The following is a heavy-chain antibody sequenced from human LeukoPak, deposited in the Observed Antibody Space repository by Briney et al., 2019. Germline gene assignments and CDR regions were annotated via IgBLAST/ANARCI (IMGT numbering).Heavy chain of an antibody. D-gene: IGHD2-15*01. V-gene: IGHV4-34*01. J-gene: IGHJ6*02. CDR1: GGAISSYY. Sequence: SETLSLTCTFSGGAISSYYWSWIRQPPGKGLEWIGEINHSGSTNYNPSLKSRVTISVDTSKNQFSLKLSSVTAADTAVYYCARGRGYCSGGSCYSALDYYYYYGMDVWGQGTTVTVSS. CDR2: INHSGST. CDR3: ARGRGYCSGGSCYSALDYYYYYGMDV.